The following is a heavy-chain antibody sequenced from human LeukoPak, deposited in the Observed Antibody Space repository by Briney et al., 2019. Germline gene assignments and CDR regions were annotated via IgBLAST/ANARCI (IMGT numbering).Heavy chain of an antibody. J-gene: IGHJ3*02. V-gene: IGHV4-59*01. CDR2: IYYSGST. CDR1: GGSISSYY. CDR3: ARGMGGGAFDI. D-gene: IGHD3-16*01. Sequence: SETLSLTCTVSGGSISSYYWSWIRQPPGKGLEWIGYIYYSGSTNYNPSLKSRVTISVDTSKNQFSLKLSSVTAADTAVYFCARGMGGGAFDIWGQGTMVTVSS.